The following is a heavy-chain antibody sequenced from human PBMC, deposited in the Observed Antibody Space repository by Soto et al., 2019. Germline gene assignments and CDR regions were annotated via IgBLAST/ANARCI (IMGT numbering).Heavy chain of an antibody. CDR2: INSDGSST. D-gene: IGHD4-17*01. CDR3: AREGTTVTKDAFDI. CDR1: GFTFSSYW. Sequence: GGPLRLSCAASGFTFSSYWMHWVRQAPGKGLVWVSRINSDGSSTSYADSVKGRFTISRDNAKNTLYLQMNSLRAEDTAVYYCAREGTTVTKDAFDIWGQGTMVTVSS. V-gene: IGHV3-74*01. J-gene: IGHJ3*02.